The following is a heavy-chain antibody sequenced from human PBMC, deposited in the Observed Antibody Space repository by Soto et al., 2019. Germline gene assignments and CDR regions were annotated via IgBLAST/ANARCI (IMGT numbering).Heavy chain of an antibody. Sequence: EVLLLESGGGLVQPGGSLSLSCAASGFAFSSSAMAWVRQAPGQGLQWVSAITVAGGGTYYADSVKGRFTLSRDNSKNTLCLPMHSLRAEDTALYFCAKWPPSPKMGVTSHWGQGTLVSVSS. J-gene: IGHJ4*02. CDR1: GFAFSSSA. V-gene: IGHV3-23*01. CDR3: AKWPPSPKMGVTSH. CDR2: ITVAGGGT. D-gene: IGHD1-26*01.